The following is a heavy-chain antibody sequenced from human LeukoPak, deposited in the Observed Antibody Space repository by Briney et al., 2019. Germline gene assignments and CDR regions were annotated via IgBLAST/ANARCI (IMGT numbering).Heavy chain of an antibody. CDR2: ISWNSGSI. V-gene: IGHV3-9*01. Sequence: PGGSLRLSCSASGFTFDGYAMHWVRQAPGKGLEWVSGISWNSGSIGYADSVKGRFTISRDNAKNSLYLQMNSLRAEDTALYYCAKDGRIAAAGIHRGWYFDLWGRGTLVTVSS. J-gene: IGHJ2*01. D-gene: IGHD6-13*01. CDR1: GFTFDGYA. CDR3: AKDGRIAAAGIHRGWYFDL.